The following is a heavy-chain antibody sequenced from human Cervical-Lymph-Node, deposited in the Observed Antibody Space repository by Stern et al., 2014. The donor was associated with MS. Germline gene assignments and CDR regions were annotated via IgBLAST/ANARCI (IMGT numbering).Heavy chain of an antibody. CDR1: GFSFSRYG. V-gene: IGHV3-30*03. J-gene: IGHJ4*02. Sequence: VQLVQSGGGVVPPGRSLRLSCAASGFSFSRYGIHWVRQPPGKGLEWVAVISSDVINKCYADSVKGRFTVSRDMSNSTVYLQMNSLRAEDTAVYYCERWPVQGSSYFDHWGQGTLVTVSS. D-gene: IGHD2-15*01. CDR3: ERWPVQGSSYFDH. CDR2: ISSDVINK.